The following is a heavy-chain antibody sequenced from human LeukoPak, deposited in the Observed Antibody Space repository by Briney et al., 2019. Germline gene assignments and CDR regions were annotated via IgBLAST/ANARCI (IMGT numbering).Heavy chain of an antibody. V-gene: IGHV1-18*01. Sequence: ASVKVSFKSSGYTFTSYGISGVRQAPAQGLEWMGGISAYNGNTNYAQKLRGRVTKPTDTSTSRVYMEMDSVKYEQTAVYCCARGREGCSSSSGYCEHYYYYMDVWGKGTMVTVSS. CDR2: ISAYNGNT. CDR1: GYTFTSYG. CDR3: ARGREGCSSSSGYCEHYYYYMDV. D-gene: IGHD2-2*01. J-gene: IGHJ6*03.